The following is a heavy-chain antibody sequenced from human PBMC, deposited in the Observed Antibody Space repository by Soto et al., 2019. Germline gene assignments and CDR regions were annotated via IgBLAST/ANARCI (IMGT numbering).Heavy chain of an antibody. J-gene: IGHJ4*02. D-gene: IGHD1-26*01. CDR1: GFTLRNYA. V-gene: IGHV3-30-3*01. Sequence: QVQLVESGGAVVQPGRSLRLSCAVSGFTLRNYAMHWVRQAPGKGLEWVALISQNESDKPSPDSVKGRFTTSRDSYTNTLYLQMNSLRPEDTAVYYWAREVYYDVIGDRLSRIDYWGQGTLADVSS. CDR2: ISQNESDK. CDR3: AREVYYDVIGDRLSRIDY.